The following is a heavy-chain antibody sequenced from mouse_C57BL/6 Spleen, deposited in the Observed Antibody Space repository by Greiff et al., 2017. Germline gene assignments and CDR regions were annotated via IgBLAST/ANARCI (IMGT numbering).Heavy chain of an antibody. CDR3: ARTEPNHYFDY. Sequence: QVQLQQSGAELVKPGASVKLSCKASGYTFTSYWMQWVKQRPGQGLEWIGELDPSDSSTNYNQKFKGKATLTVDTSSSTAYMQLSSLTSEDSAVYYCARTEPNHYFDYWGQGTTLTVSS. CDR2: LDPSDSST. V-gene: IGHV1-50*01. CDR1: GYTFTSYW. J-gene: IGHJ2*01. D-gene: IGHD6-1*01.